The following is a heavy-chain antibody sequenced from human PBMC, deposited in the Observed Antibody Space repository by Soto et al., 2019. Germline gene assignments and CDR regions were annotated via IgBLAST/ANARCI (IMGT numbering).Heavy chain of an antibody. CDR1: GGSISSSSYY. Sequence: SETLSLTCTVSGGSISSSSYYWGWIRQPPGKGLEWIGSIYYSGSTYYNPSLKGRVTISVDTSKNQFSLKLSSVTAADTAVYYCARHAAANYYYYGMDVWGQGTTVTVSS. D-gene: IGHD6-13*01. CDR3: ARHAAANYYYYGMDV. J-gene: IGHJ6*01. CDR2: IYYSGST. V-gene: IGHV4-39*01.